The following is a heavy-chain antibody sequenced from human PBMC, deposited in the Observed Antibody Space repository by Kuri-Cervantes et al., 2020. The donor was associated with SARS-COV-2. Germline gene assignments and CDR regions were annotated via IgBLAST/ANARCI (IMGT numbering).Heavy chain of an antibody. D-gene: IGHD3-3*01. CDR1: GFTFSSYW. Sequence: GESLKISCAASGFTFSSYWMSWVRQAPGKGLEWVANIKQDGSEKYYVDSVKGRFTISRDNAKNSLYLQMNSLRAEDTAVYYCARLVPDNYDFWRNPQSAFDIWGQGTMVTVSS. CDR3: ARLVPDNYDFWRNPQSAFDI. CDR2: IKQDGSEK. V-gene: IGHV3-7*01. J-gene: IGHJ3*02.